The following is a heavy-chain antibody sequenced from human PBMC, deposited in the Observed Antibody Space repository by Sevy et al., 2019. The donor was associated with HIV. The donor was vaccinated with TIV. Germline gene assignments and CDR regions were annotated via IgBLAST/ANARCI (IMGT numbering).Heavy chain of an antibody. V-gene: IGHV3-23*01. CDR3: AKGDRTFYGLDV. D-gene: IGHD2-15*01. CDR1: GFTFSTYA. CDR2: ISGSGGST. J-gene: IGHJ6*02. Sequence: GGSLRLSCAASGFTFSTYAMSWVRQAPGKGLEWVSGISGSGGSTYYASSLKGRFTIFGDNSKNTLSLQMNSLRAEDTAVYYCAKGDRTFYGLDVWGQGTTVTVSS.